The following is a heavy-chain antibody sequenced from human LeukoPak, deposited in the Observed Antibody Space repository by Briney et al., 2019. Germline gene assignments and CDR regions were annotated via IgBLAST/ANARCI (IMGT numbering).Heavy chain of an antibody. CDR3: ARDILTGSRPFPFDY. Sequence: GGSLRLSCAASAFTFSSYSMNWVRQAPGKGLDWVSSISSSSSYIYYADSVKGRFTISRDNAKNSLYLQMTSLRAEDTAVYYCARDILTGSRPFPFDYWGQGTLVTVSS. D-gene: IGHD3-9*01. J-gene: IGHJ4*02. V-gene: IGHV3-21*01. CDR1: AFTFSSYS. CDR2: ISSSSSYI.